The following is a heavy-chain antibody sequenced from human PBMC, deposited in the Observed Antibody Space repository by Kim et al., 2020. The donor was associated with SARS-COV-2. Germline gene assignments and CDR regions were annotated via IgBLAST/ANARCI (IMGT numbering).Heavy chain of an antibody. J-gene: IGHJ5*01. D-gene: IGHD1-20*01. Sequence: GGSLRLSCVGSGFNFNGYAIHWVRQAPGQGLEWVAVISYDGDHIYYADSVKGRLTLSGDNSRNTVYLQMNSLKIEDTAVYYCARGLTGATIDSWGQGALV. CDR1: GFNFNGYA. CDR2: ISYDGDHI. CDR3: ARGLTGATIDS. V-gene: IGHV3-30-3*01.